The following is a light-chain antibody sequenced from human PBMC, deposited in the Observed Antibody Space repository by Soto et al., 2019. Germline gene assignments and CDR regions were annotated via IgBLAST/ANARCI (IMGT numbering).Light chain of an antibody. J-gene: IGLJ2*01. V-gene: IGLV1-40*01. CDR2: GNS. CDR3: QSYDSSLSAYVV. Sequence: QSVLTQPPSVSGAPGQRVTISCTGSSSNIGAGYEVHWYQQVPGTAPKLLIYGNSNRPSGVPDRFSGSKSGTSASLAITGLQAEDEADYYCQSYDSSLSAYVVFGGGTKLTVL. CDR1: SSNIGAGYE.